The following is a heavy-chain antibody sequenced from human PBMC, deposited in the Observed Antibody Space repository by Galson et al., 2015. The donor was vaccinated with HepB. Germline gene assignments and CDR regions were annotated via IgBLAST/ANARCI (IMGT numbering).Heavy chain of an antibody. V-gene: IGHV1-69*13. CDR2: IIPIFGTA. CDR3: ARVSYDLVRNYYYYYGMDV. D-gene: IGHD5-12*01. Sequence: SVTVSCKASGGTFSSYAISWVRQAPGQGLEWMGGIIPIFGTANYAQKFQGRVTITADESTSTAYMELSSLRSEDTAVYYCARVSYDLVRNYYYYYGMDVWGQGTTVTVSS. CDR1: GGTFSSYA. J-gene: IGHJ6*02.